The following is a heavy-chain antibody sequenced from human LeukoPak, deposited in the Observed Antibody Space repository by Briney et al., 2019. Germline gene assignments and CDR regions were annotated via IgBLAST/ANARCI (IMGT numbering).Heavy chain of an antibody. CDR2: INSDGNST. D-gene: IGHD2-2*01. J-gene: IGHJ5*02. CDR1: GFTFSNHW. V-gene: IGHV3-74*01. CDR3: ARRRYCSSTNCYGDWFDP. Sequence: GGSLRLSCAASGFTFSNHWMHWVRQAPGKGLVWVSRINSDGNSTSYADSVKGRFTISRDNARNTLYLQMNSLRAEDTAVYYCARRRYCSSTNCYGDWFDPWGQGTLVTVSS.